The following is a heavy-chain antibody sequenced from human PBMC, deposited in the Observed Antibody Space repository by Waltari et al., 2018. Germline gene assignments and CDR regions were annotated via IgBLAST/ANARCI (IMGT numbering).Heavy chain of an antibody. V-gene: IGHV1-46*01. D-gene: IGHD2-21*01. CDR2: INPSGGST. CDR1: EYPFASSY. Sequence: QVQLVQSGAEVKKPGASVKISCNTSEYPFASSYVHRVRQAPGQGLEWMGIINPSGGSTIYAQRFQGRVTMTRDTSTSTVYMELSSLKSEDTAVYYCATDTGALWMDVWGQGTTVTVSS. CDR3: ATDTGALWMDV. J-gene: IGHJ6*02.